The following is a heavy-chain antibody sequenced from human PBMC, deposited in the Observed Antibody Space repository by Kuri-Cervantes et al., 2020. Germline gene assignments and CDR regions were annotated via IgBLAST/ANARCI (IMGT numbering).Heavy chain of an antibody. CDR3: ARGVWIQLWTQHHPIQNWFDP. Sequence: ASVKVSCKASGYTSTGYYMHWVRQAPGQGLEWMGWINPNSGGTNYAQKFQGRVTMTRDTSISTAYMELSRLRSDDTAVYYCARGVWIQLWTQHHPIQNWFDPWGQGTLVTGSS. J-gene: IGHJ5*02. V-gene: IGHV1-2*02. CDR1: GYTSTGYY. D-gene: IGHD5-18*01. CDR2: INPNSGGT.